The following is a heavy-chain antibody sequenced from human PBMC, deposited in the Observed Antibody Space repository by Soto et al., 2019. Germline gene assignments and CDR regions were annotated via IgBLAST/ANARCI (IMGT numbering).Heavy chain of an antibody. J-gene: IGHJ4*02. V-gene: IGHV1-69*06. D-gene: IGHD2-2*01. CDR3: AIGTRTSWSCDF. CDR2: IIPLTETP. Sequence: QVQVVPSGAEVKKPGSSVKVSCKASGGTFSNYAISWVRQAPGHGLEWVGGIIPLTETPVYSQTVQGRLTITADKITSAAYMELRSLRSDDTAVYYCAIGTRTSWSCDFWGQGTLVTVSS. CDR1: GGTFSNYA.